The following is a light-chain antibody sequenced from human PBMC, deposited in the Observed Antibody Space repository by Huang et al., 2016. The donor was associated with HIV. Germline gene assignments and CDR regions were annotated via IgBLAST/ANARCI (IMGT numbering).Light chain of an antibody. CDR3: QQYYNWPPYT. J-gene: IGKJ2*01. Sequence: EVVMTQSPATLSLSPGERATLSCRASQSVSTNLAWYQQKPGQAPRLLIYGASTRATGIPGRFSGSGSGTEFTLTISSLQSEDFGVYYCQQYYNWPPYTFGQGTKLEIK. CDR2: GAS. CDR1: QSVSTN. V-gene: IGKV3-15*01.